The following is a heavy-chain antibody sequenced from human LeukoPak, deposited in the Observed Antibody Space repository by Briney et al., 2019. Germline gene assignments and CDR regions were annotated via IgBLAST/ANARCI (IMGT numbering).Heavy chain of an antibody. D-gene: IGHD3-22*01. CDR3: ARVYDSSGYYPYLVYNGFDP. V-gene: IGHV5-51*01. CDR1: GYSFTSYW. CDR2: IYPGDSDT. J-gene: IGHJ5*02. Sequence: GESLKISCKGSGYSFTSYWIGWVRQMPGKGLEWMGIIYPGDSDTRYSPSFQGQVTISADKSISTAYLQWSSLKASDTAMYYCARVYDSSGYYPYLVYNGFDPWGQGTLVTVSS.